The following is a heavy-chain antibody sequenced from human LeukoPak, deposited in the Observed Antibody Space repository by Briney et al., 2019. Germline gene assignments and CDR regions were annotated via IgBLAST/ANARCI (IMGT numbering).Heavy chain of an antibody. D-gene: IGHD3-22*01. CDR3: ARAYDSSGYWPEYFHH. CDR2: IYGGGST. CDR1: KFTFSTFA. J-gene: IGHJ1*01. Sequence: PGGSLRLSCAASKFTFSTFAMHWVRQAPGKGLEWVSIIYGGGSTYYADSVNGRFTISRHNSKNTLFLQMNSLRTEDTAVYYCARAYDSSGYWPEYFHHWGQGTLVTVSS. V-gene: IGHV3-53*04.